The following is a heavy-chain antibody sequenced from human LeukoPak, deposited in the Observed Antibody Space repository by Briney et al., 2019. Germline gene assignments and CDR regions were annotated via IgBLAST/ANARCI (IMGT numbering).Heavy chain of an antibody. CDR2: INPSGGST. D-gene: IGHD3-9*01. CDR1: GYTFTSYY. V-gene: IGHV1-46*01. J-gene: IGHJ4*02. CDR3: ARDVGLTVGFDY. Sequence: ASVKVSCKASGYTFTSYYMHWVRQAPGQGLEWMGIINPSGGSTSYAQKFQGRVTMTRDTSTSTVYMELSSLRSEDTAVYYYARDVGLTVGFDYWGQGTLVTVSS.